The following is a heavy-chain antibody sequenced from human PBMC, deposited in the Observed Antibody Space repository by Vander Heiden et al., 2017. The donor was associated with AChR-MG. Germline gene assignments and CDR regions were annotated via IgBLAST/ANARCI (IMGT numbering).Heavy chain of an antibody. CDR1: GGSISSYY. Sequence: QVQLQESGPGLVKPSETLSLTCTVPGGSISSYYVSWIREPPGKGLEWIGYIYYSGSTNYNPSLKSRVTISVDTSKNQFSLKLSSVTAADTAVYYCARWLRSSYYGGNPFDYWGQGTLVTVSS. V-gene: IGHV4-59*01. CDR3: ARWLRSSYYGGNPFDY. CDR2: IYYSGST. D-gene: IGHD4-17*01. J-gene: IGHJ4*02.